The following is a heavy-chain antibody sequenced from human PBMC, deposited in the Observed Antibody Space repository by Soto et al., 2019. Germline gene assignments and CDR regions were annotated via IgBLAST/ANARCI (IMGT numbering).Heavy chain of an antibody. CDR3: ARDQDGGSHFDY. CDR2: IWYDGSNK. D-gene: IGHD1-26*01. CDR1: GFTFSSYA. J-gene: IGHJ4*02. V-gene: IGHV3-33*01. Sequence: QVQLVESGGGVVQPGRSLRLSCAASGFTFSSYAMHWVRQAPGKGLEWVAVIWYDGSNKYYADSVKGRFTISRDNSKNTLYMQMNSLRAEDTAVYYCARDQDGGSHFDYWGQGTLVTVSS.